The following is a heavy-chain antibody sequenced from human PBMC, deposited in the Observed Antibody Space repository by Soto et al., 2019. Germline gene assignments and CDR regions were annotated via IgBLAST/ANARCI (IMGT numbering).Heavy chain of an antibody. J-gene: IGHJ6*02. CDR3: ASSRLGGTGYYYGMDV. CDR2: IIPIFGTA. CDR1: GGTFSSYA. D-gene: IGHD3-16*01. V-gene: IGHV1-69*12. Sequence: QVQLVQSGAEVKKPGSSVKVSCKASGGTFSSYAISWVRQAPGQGLEWMGGIIPIFGTADYAQKFQGRVTITADESTGTAYMELSRLRSEDTAVYYCASSRLGGTGYYYGMDVWGQGTTVTVSS.